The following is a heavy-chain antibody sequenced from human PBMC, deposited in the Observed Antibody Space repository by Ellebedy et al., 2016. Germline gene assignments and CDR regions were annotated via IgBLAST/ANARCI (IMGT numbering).Heavy chain of an antibody. CDR1: GYTFTSYA. J-gene: IGHJ4*02. CDR3: ARAYDFWSGYYFY. Sequence: ASVKVSXXASGYTFTSYAMHWVRQAPGQRLEWMGWINAGNGNTKYSQKFQGRVTMTRDTSTSTVYMELSSLRSEDTAVYYCARAYDFWSGYYFYWGQGTLVTVSP. D-gene: IGHD3-3*01. CDR2: INAGNGNT. V-gene: IGHV1-3*01.